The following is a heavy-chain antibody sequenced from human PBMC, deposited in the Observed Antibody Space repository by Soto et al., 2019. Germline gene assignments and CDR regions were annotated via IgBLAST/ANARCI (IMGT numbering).Heavy chain of an antibody. CDR1: GGTFSSYA. V-gene: IGHV1-69*06. D-gene: IGHD1-7*01. CDR3: ARGYKLDLRANNWFDT. CDR2: IIPIFGTA. J-gene: IGHJ5*02. Sequence: SVKVCCKASGGTFSSYASSWVRQAPGQGLEWMGGIIPIFGTANYAQKFQGRVTITADKSTSTAYMELSSLRSEDTAVYYCARGYKLDLRANNWFDTWGQGTLVTVSS.